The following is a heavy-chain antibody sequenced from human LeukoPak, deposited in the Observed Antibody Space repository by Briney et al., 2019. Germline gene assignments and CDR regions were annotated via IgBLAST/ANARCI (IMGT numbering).Heavy chain of an antibody. V-gene: IGHV3-30*18. CDR3: AKDRYSGSYLQTGPCAH. CDR1: GFTFSNFV. J-gene: IGHJ4*02. CDR2: ISYYGSNK. D-gene: IGHD1-26*01. Sequence: GGSLRLSCSASGFTFSNFVMHWVRQAPGKGLDWVAVISYYGSNKHYGDFVKGRFTISRDKSKNTLYLQMNSLRAEDTAVYYCAKDRYSGSYLQTGPCAHWGQGILVTVSS.